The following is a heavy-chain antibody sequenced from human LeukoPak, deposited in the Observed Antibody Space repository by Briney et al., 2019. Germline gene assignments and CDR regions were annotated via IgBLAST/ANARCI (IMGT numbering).Heavy chain of an antibody. CDR2: IYYSGSA. D-gene: IGHD2-21*02. J-gene: IGHJ4*02. Sequence: SETLALTCTVSGRSISSGDYYWSWIRQPPGKGLEWIGYIYYSGSAYYNPSLKSRVTISVDTSKIQFSLKLSSVTAADTAVYYCAGSDFTGRLIDYGGQGTRVTVSS. CDR1: GRSISSGDYY. V-gene: IGHV4-30-4*01. CDR3: AGSDFTGRLIDY.